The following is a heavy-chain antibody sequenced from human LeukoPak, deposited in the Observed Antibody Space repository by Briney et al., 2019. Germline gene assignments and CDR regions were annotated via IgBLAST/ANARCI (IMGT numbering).Heavy chain of an antibody. D-gene: IGHD1-26*01. CDR3: ARDSVGATIIGAFDI. V-gene: IGHV4-4*07. J-gene: IGHJ3*02. CDR1: GGSISSYY. Sequence: ASETLSLTCTVSGGSISSYYWSWIRQPAGKGLKWIGRIYTSGSTNYNPSLKSRVTMSVDTSKNQFSLKLSSVTAADTAVYYCARDSVGATIIGAFDIWGQGTMVTVSS. CDR2: IYTSGST.